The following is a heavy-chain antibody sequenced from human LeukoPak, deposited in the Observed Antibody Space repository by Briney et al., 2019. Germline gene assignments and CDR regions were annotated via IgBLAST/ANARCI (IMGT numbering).Heavy chain of an antibody. CDR2: ISWNSGSI. J-gene: IGHJ4*02. D-gene: IGHD6-19*01. Sequence: GRSLRLSCAASGFTFDDYAMHWVRQAPGKGLEWVSGISWNSGSIGYADSVKGRFTTSRDNAKNSLYLQMNSLRAEDTALYYCAKDYGKDSSGWYDYWGQGTLVTVSS. CDR1: GFTFDDYA. CDR3: AKDYGKDSSGWYDY. V-gene: IGHV3-9*01.